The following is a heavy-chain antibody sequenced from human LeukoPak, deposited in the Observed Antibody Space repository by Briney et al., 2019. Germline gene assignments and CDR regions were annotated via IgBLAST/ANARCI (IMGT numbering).Heavy chain of an antibody. CDR1: GFTFSSYG. D-gene: IGHD3-10*01. CDR2: ISYDGSNK. CDR3: AKRGGYETMAAFDY. Sequence: GGSLRLSCAASGFTFSSYGMHWVRQAPGKGLEWVAIISYDGSNKHYADSVKGRFTISRDNSKNTLYLQMNSLRAEDTAVYYCAKRGGYETMAAFDYWGQGTLVTVSS. V-gene: IGHV3-30*18. J-gene: IGHJ4*02.